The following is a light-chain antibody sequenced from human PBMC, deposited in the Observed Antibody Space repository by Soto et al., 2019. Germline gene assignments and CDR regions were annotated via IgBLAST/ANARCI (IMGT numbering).Light chain of an antibody. CDR2: AAS. J-gene: IGKJ1*01. CDR1: QGISDF. CDR3: LQNNFYPCT. V-gene: IGKV1-17*03. Sequence: DIQMTQSPSAMSASEGDTVTITCRASQGISDFLAWFQRKPGKVPKRLMYAASSLHSGVPSSVSGGGSGTGFTITFSSLQAEDFATYHCLQNNFYPCTFGPGTKV.